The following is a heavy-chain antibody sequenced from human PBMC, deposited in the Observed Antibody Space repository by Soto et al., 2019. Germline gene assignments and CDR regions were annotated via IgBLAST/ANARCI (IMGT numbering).Heavy chain of an antibody. V-gene: IGHV3-15*01. Sequence: EVQLVESGGGLVKPGGSLRLSCAASGFTFSNAWMSWVRQAPGKGLEWVGRIKSKTDGGTTDYAAPVKGRFTISRDDSKTALYLQMNSLKTGDTVVYYCTTRWTYGMDVWGQGTPVTVSS. CDR1: GFTFSNAW. J-gene: IGHJ6*02. CDR3: TTRWTYGMDV. CDR2: IKSKTDGGTT.